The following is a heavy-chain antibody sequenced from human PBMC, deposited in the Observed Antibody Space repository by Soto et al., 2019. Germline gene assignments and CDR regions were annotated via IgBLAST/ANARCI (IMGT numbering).Heavy chain of an antibody. CDR1: GYTFTGYY. D-gene: IGHD2-15*01. V-gene: IGHV1-2*04. Sequence: ASVKVSCKASGYTFTGYYMHWVRQAPGQGLEWMGWINPNSGGTNYAQKFQGWVTMTRDTSISTAYMELSRLRSDDTAVYYCARDVGYCSGGSCYSGFNWFDPWGQGTLVTV. J-gene: IGHJ5*02. CDR3: ARDVGYCSGGSCYSGFNWFDP. CDR2: INPNSGGT.